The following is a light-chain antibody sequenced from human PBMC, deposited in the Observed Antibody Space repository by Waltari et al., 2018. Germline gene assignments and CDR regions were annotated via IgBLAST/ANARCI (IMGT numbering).Light chain of an antibody. J-gene: IGKJ4*01. CDR3: QQYNNWPPLT. CDR2: GAS. V-gene: IGKV3-15*01. CDR1: QSVSSN. Sequence: EIVMTQSPATLSVSPGERATLYCRASQSVSSNLAWYQQKPGQAPRLLIYGASTRATGIPAMFSGSGSGTDFTLTISSLQSEDFAVYYCQQYNNWPPLTFGGGTKVEIK.